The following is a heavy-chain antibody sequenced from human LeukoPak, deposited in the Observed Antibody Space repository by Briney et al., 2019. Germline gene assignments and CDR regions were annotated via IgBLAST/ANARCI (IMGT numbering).Heavy chain of an antibody. CDR2: MNTNSGNT. J-gene: IGHJ4*02. CDR3: ARALAAAGRSFDY. Sequence: ASVKVSCKASGYTFTSYVINCVRQATGQGVRCRGWMNTNSGNTGYAQKSQGRVTMTRTTSISTAYMDLGSLRSEDTAVYDCARALAAAGRSFDYWGQGTLVTVSS. CDR1: GYTFTSYV. V-gene: IGHV1-8*01. D-gene: IGHD6-13*01.